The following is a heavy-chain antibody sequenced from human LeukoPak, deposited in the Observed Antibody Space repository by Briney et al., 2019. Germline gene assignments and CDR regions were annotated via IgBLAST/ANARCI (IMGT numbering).Heavy chain of an antibody. D-gene: IGHD3-10*01. J-gene: IGHJ4*02. V-gene: IGHV4-59*02. Sequence: SETLSLTCTVSGASVSSDYWNWIRQPPGKGLEWIGYIHYSGDINYNPSLKSRLTMSVDASSNQVSLKLSSVTAADAAVYYCGRNLGSGSDHWGQGTLVTVSS. CDR3: GRNLGSGSDH. CDR1: GASVSSDY. CDR2: IHYSGDI.